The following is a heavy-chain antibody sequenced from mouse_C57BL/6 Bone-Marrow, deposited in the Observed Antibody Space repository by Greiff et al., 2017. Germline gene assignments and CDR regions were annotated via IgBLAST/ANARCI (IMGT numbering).Heavy chain of an antibody. J-gene: IGHJ1*03. V-gene: IGHV1-42*01. CDR1: GYSFTGYY. CDR2: INPSTGGT. Sequence: VQLQQSGPELVKPGASVKISCKASGYSFTGYYMNWVKQSPEKSLEWIGEINPSTGGTTYNQKFKAKATLTVDKSSSTAYMQLKSLTSEDSAVYYCARGMAWDVWGTGTTVTVSS. CDR3: ARGMAWDV.